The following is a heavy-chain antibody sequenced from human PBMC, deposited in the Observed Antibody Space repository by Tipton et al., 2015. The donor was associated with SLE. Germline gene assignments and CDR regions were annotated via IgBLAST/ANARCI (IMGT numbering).Heavy chain of an antibody. Sequence: GLVKPSETLSLTCTVSGGSIVSNSHYWAWVRRPPGKGLEWMGSVSSTGGAYYNPSLNSRLTISVDTAKNHFSLRLTSVTAADTAVYYCARDATLVHTFGAVKSLDSWGQGHLVVVSP. CDR3: ARDATLVHTFGAVKSLDS. J-gene: IGHJ4*02. CDR2: VSSTGGA. D-gene: IGHD3-3*01. V-gene: IGHV4-39*07. CDR1: GGSIVSNSHY.